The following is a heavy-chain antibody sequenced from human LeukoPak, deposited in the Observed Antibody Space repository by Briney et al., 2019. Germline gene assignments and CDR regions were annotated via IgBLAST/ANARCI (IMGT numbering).Heavy chain of an antibody. J-gene: IGHJ3*02. D-gene: IGHD3-16*02. Sequence: GGSLRLSCAASGFTFSSYAMHWVRQAPGKGLEWVAVISYDGSNKYYADSVKGRFTISRDNSKNTLYLQMNSLRAEDTAVYYCARGYYDYVWGSYPTQNDAFDIWGQGTMVTVSS. CDR2: ISYDGSNK. CDR1: GFTFSSYA. CDR3: ARGYYDYVWGSYPTQNDAFDI. V-gene: IGHV3-30*04.